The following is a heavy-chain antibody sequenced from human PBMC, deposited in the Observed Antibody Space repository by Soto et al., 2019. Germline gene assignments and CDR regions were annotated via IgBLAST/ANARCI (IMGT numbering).Heavy chain of an antibody. CDR2: IYYSGST. V-gene: IGHV4-31*03. CDR1: GASINSGGYY. D-gene: IGHD2-2*03. CDR3: ARDVSGYDAFDF. Sequence: PSETLSLTCTVSGASINSGGYYWNWIRQHPGKGLEWIGYIYYSGSTYYNPSLKSRVTISRDTSKNQFSLKLGSVTAADTAVYYCARDVSGYDAFDFSGQGTVVTVSS. J-gene: IGHJ3*01.